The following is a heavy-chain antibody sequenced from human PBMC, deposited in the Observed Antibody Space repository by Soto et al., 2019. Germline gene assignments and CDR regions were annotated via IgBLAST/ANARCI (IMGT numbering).Heavy chain of an antibody. CDR1: GYTFTSYD. CDR3: ARVDQYYYYYYMDV. J-gene: IGHJ6*03. Sequence: QVQLVQSGAEVKKPGASVKVSCKASGYTFTSYDINWVRQATGQGLEWMGWMNPNSGNTGYAQKFQGRVTMTRNTSISTAYMELSSLRSEDMAVYYCARVDQYYYYYYMDVWGKGTTVTVSS. V-gene: IGHV1-8*01. CDR2: MNPNSGNT.